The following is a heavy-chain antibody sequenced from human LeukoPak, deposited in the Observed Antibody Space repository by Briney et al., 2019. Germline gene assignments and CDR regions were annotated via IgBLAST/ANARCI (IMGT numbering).Heavy chain of an antibody. J-gene: IGHJ4*02. V-gene: IGHV3-53*01. Sequence: GGSLRLSCAASGFXFTNVWMSWVRQAPGKGLEWVSVIYSGGSTYYADSVKGRFTISRDNSKNTLYLQLNSLRGEDTAVYYCASQTTVKYYFDYWGQGTLVTVSS. D-gene: IGHD4-17*01. CDR2: IYSGGST. CDR3: ASQTTVKYYFDY. CDR1: GFXFTNVW.